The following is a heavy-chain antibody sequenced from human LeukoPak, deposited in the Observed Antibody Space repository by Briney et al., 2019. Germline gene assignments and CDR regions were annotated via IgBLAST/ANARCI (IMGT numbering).Heavy chain of an antibody. D-gene: IGHD3-16*02. Sequence: GGSLRLSCAASGFTFGSYAIHWVRQAPGKGLEWVAVISYEGNNKYYVDSVKGRFTISRDNSNYTLYLQMNSLRTEDSAIYYCARGGRVIYAHTDSWGQRTLVTVSS. CDR1: GFTFGSYA. J-gene: IGHJ4*02. CDR2: ISYEGNNK. V-gene: IGHV3-30-3*01. CDR3: ARGGRVIYAHTDS.